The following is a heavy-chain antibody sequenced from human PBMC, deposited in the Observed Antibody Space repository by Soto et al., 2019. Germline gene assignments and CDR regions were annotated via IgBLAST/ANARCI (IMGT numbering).Heavy chain of an antibody. CDR3: ASRGYSYGRFDY. J-gene: IGHJ4*02. V-gene: IGHV3-66*01. CDR1: GFTVSSNY. Sequence: EVQMVESGGGLVQPGGSLRLSCAASGFTVSSNYMSWVRQAPGKGLEWVSVIYSGGSTYYADSVKSRFTISRDNSKNTLYLQMNSLRAEDTAVYYCASRGYSYGRFDYWGQGTLVTVSS. CDR2: IYSGGST. D-gene: IGHD5-18*01.